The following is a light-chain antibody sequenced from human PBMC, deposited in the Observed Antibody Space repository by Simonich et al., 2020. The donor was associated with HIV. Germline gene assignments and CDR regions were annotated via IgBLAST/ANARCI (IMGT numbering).Light chain of an antibody. CDR2: DAS. CDR3: QQRSDWPGT. Sequence: EIVMTQSPATLSVSPGERATPSCRASQSVSSNLAWYQQKPGQAPRLLIYDASNRATDIPARFSGSGSGTDFTLTISSLEPEDFAVYYCQQRSDWPGTFGQGTKLEIK. CDR1: QSVSSN. J-gene: IGKJ2*01. V-gene: IGKV3-11*01.